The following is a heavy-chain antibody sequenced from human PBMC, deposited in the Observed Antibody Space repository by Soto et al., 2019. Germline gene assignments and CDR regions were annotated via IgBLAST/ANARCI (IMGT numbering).Heavy chain of an antibody. Sequence: EVQLLESGGGLVQPGESLRLSCAASGFTFSSYAMSWVRQAPGKGLEWVSVISGSDDSTYYADSVKGRFTISRDNSKNTLYLKMNSLRAADTSVYYCSKRSFSSPFDYWGQGTLATVSS. V-gene: IGHV3-23*01. J-gene: IGHJ4*02. CDR1: GFTFSSYA. CDR2: ISGSDDST. D-gene: IGHD6-6*01. CDR3: SKRSFSSPFDY.